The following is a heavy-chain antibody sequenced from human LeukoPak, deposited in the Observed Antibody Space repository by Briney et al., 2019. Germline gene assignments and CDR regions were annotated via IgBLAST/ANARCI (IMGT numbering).Heavy chain of an antibody. V-gene: IGHV4-39*07. J-gene: IGHJ2*01. D-gene: IGHD2-15*01. CDR3: ARRVDCSGGNCYSWYFDL. CDR1: GGSISSSSYY. CDR2: IYYRGST. Sequence: SETLSLTCTVSGGSISSSSYYWGWIRQPPGKGLEWIVSIYYRGSTYYNPSLTSRVTISVDTSKNQFSLMLSSVTAADTAVYYCARRVDCSGGNCYSWYFDLWGRGTLVTVSS.